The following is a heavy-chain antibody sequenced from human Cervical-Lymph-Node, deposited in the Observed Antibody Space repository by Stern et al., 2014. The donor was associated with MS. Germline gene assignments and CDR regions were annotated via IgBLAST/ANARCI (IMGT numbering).Heavy chain of an antibody. CDR3: AKDGGWALLGPSYYGMGV. J-gene: IGHJ6*02. CDR1: GFTFSSYC. Sequence: VQLVESGGGVVQPGGSLKLSCAASGFTFSSYCMHWVRQAPGKGLEWVAVISDDGSNKYYADSLKGRFHISRDNSKHTLYRLMNSLRAEDTGVYYCAKDGGWALLGPSYYGMGVWGQGTTVTVSS. D-gene: IGHD1-26*01. CDR2: ISDDGSNK. V-gene: IGHV3-30*18.